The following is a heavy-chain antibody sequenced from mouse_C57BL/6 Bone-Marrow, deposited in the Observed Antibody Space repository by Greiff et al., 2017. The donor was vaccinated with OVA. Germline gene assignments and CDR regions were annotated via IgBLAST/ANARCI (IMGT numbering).Heavy chain of an antibody. Sequence: QVQLKQSGAELVRPGASVTMSCKASGYTFTSYNMHWVKQTPRQGLEWIGAIYPGNGDTSYNQKFKGKATLTVDKSSSTAYMQLSSLTSEDSAVYCCARGGWDYDDGVFAYWGQGTLVTVSA. CDR2: IYPGNGDT. CDR1: GYTFTSYN. D-gene: IGHD2-4*01. V-gene: IGHV1-12*01. J-gene: IGHJ3*01. CDR3: ARGGWDYDDGVFAY.